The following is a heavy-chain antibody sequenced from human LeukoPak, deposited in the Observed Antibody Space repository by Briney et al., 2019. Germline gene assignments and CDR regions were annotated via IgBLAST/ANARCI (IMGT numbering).Heavy chain of an antibody. V-gene: IGHV4-61*02. Sequence: SETLSLTCTVSGGSISSGSYYWSWIRQPAGKGLEWIGRIYTSGSTNYNPSLKSRVTMSVDTSKNQFSLKLSSVTAADTAVYYCARGVPELGYYFDYWGQGTLVTVSS. CDR3: ARGVPELGYYFDY. CDR2: IYTSGST. J-gene: IGHJ4*02. D-gene: IGHD6-13*01. CDR1: GGSISSGSYY.